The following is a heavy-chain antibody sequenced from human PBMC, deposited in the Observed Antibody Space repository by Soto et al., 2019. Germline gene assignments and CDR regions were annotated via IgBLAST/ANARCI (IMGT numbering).Heavy chain of an antibody. Sequence: GGSLRLSCAASGFTFSSYSMYWVRQAPGKGLEWVSYISSSSSTIYYADSVKGRFTISRDNAKNSLYLQMNSLRAEDTAVYYCARDHWIFGVVHPSYYMDVWGKGTTVTVSS. J-gene: IGHJ6*03. CDR1: GFTFSSYS. CDR3: ARDHWIFGVVHPSYYMDV. CDR2: ISSSSSTI. D-gene: IGHD3-3*01. V-gene: IGHV3-48*01.